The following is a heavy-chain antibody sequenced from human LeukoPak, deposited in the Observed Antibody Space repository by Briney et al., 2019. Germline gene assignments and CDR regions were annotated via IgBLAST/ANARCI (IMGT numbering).Heavy chain of an antibody. CDR2: ISSRGSTI. D-gene: IGHD6-6*01. J-gene: IGHJ4*02. Sequence: GGSLRLSCAASGFTFSSYDVNWVRQAPGKGLEWVSYISSRGSTIYYADSVKGRFTISRDSAKNSLYLQMNSLRAEDTAVYYCARDLRGREYSSSSAEYWGQGTLVTVSS. V-gene: IGHV3-48*03. CDR3: ARDLRGREYSSSSAEY. CDR1: GFTFSSYD.